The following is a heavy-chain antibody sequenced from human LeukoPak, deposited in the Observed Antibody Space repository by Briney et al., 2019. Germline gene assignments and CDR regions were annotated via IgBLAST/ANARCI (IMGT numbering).Heavy chain of an antibody. CDR1: GGSISSSSYY. CDR2: IYYSGST. D-gene: IGHD1-26*01. CDR3: ASPGEVGATPNDAFDI. V-gene: IGHV4-39*01. J-gene: IGHJ3*02. Sequence: PSETLSLTCTVSGGSISSSSYYWGWIRQPPGKGLEWIGSIYYSGSTYYNPSLKSRVTISVDTSKNQFSLKLSSVTAADTAVYYCASPGEVGATPNDAFDIWGQGTMVTVSS.